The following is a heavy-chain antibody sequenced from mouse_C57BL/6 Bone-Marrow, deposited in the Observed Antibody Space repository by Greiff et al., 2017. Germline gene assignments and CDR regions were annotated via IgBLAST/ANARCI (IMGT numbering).Heavy chain of an antibody. V-gene: IGHV1-64*01. CDR3: ARITTGGAEGYAMDD. D-gene: IGHD1-1*01. Sequence: QVQLQQPGAELVKPGASVKLSCKASGYTFTSYWMHWVKQRPGQGLEWIGMIHPNSGSTNYNEKFKSKATLTVDKSSSTAYMQLSSLTAEDSAVXYGARITTGGAEGYAMDDWGQGTSVTVSS. CDR2: IHPNSGST. CDR1: GYTFTSYW. J-gene: IGHJ4*01.